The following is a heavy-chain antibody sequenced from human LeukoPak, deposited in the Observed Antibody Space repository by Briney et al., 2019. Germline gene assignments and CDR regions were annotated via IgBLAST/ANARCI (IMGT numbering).Heavy chain of an antibody. CDR1: GFTFDSYS. Sequence: GGSLRLSCVVSGFTFDSYSMNWVRQAPGKGLEWISYISNSGSPIYYADSVKGRFTISRDKDKSSLYLQMTSLAADDTAVYYCARGLALGLTVTPKAFDYWGQGTLVTVSP. V-gene: IGHV3-48*01. J-gene: IGHJ4*02. CDR2: ISNSGSPI. D-gene: IGHD4-11*01. CDR3: ARGLALGLTVTPKAFDY.